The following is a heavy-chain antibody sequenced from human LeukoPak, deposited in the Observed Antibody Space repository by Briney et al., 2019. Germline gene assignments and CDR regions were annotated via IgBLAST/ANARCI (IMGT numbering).Heavy chain of an antibody. CDR3: AKAQRWYFDWTLIFDY. Sequence: GGSLRLSCAASGFTFSSYDMSWVRQAPGEGLEWVSAISGSGGSKYYAYSVKGRFTISRDHSKNSLYLQTNSLRAAETAVYFCAKAQRWYFDWTLIFDYWGQGTLVTVSS. CDR1: GFTFSSYD. D-gene: IGHD3-9*01. J-gene: IGHJ4*02. V-gene: IGHV3-23*01. CDR2: ISGSGGSK.